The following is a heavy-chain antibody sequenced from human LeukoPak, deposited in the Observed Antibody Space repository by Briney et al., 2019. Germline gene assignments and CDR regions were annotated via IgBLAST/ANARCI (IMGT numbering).Heavy chain of an antibody. Sequence: SQTLSLTCAISGDSVSSNSAAWNRIRQSPSRGLEWLGRTYYRSKWYNDYAVSVKSRITINPDTSKNQFSLQLNSVTPEDTAVYYCARSRYCSGGSCYSDYWGQGTLVTVSS. D-gene: IGHD2-15*01. CDR3: ARSRYCSGGSCYSDY. CDR2: TYYRSKWYN. CDR1: GDSVSSNSAA. J-gene: IGHJ4*02. V-gene: IGHV6-1*01.